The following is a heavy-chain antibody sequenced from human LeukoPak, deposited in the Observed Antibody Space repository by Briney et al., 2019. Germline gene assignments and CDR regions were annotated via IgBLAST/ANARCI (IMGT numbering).Heavy chain of an antibody. CDR1: GGSFSGYY. CDR3: ARGRQDVTMIVVVMTAVSYYLDV. J-gene: IGHJ6*03. V-gene: IGHV4-34*01. D-gene: IGHD3-22*01. CDR2: MNPSGGT. Sequence: SETLSLTCAVYGGSFSGYYWTWIRQTPEKGLEWIGKMNPSGGTNYNPSLKSRVTISVDTSKNQFSLELSSVTAADTAVYYCARGRQDVTMIVVVMTAVSYYLDVWGKGTTVTVS.